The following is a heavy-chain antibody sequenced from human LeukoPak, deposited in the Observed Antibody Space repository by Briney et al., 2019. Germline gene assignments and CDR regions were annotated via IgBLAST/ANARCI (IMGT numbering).Heavy chain of an antibody. CDR1: GGSFSGYY. CDR2: IDHSGST. CDR3: ARETAARRPGIYYYHYMDV. V-gene: IGHV4-34*01. D-gene: IGHD6-6*01. Sequence: PSETLSLTCAVYGGSFSGYYWSWIRQPPGKGLEWIGEIDHSGSTNYNPSLKSRVTISVDTSKNQFSLKLSSVTAADTAVYYCARETAARRPGIYYYHYMDVWGKGTTVTVSS. J-gene: IGHJ6*03.